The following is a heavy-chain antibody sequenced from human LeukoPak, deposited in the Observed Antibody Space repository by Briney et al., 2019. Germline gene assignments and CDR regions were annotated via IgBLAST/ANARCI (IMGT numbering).Heavy chain of an antibody. CDR1: GFTFSSYA. CDR3: AEPKNYGDYSY. Sequence: GGSLRLSCAASGFTFSSYAMSWVRQAPGKGLEWVSAISGSGGSTYYADSVKGRFTISRDNSKNTLYLQMNSLRAEDTAVYYCAEPKNYGDYSYWGQGTLVTVSS. J-gene: IGHJ4*02. D-gene: IGHD4-17*01. CDR2: ISGSGGST. V-gene: IGHV3-23*01.